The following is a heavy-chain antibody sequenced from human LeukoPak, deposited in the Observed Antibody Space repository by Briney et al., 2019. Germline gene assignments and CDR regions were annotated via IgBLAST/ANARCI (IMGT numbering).Heavy chain of an antibody. CDR2: IYYSGST. D-gene: IGHD6-13*01. V-gene: IGHV4-39*01. J-gene: IGHJ4*02. Sequence: SETLSLTCTVSGGSISSSSYYWGWIRQPPGKGLEWIGSIYYSGSTYYNPSLKSRVTISVDTSKNQFSLKLSSVTAADTAVYYCARQAYSSSHFRNWGQGTLVTVSS. CDR1: GGSISSSSYY. CDR3: ARQAYSSSHFRN.